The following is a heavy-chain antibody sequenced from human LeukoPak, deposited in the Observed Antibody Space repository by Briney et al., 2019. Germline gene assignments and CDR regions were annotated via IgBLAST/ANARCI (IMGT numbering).Heavy chain of an antibody. CDR1: GFTFSSYS. V-gene: IGHV3-48*01. Sequence: GGSLRLSCAASGFTFSSYSMNWVRQAPGKGLEWVSYISSSSSTLYYADSVKGRFTISRDNAKNSLYLQMNSLRAEDTAVYYCARGLLEYNSSSGAFDIWGQGTMVTVSS. J-gene: IGHJ3*02. CDR3: ARGLLEYNSSSGAFDI. CDR2: ISSSSSTL. D-gene: IGHD6-6*01.